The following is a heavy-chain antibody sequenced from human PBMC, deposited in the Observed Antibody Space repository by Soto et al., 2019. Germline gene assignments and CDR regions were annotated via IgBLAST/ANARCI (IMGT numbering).Heavy chain of an antibody. D-gene: IGHD3-10*01. CDR1: GYGFTAYG. CDR2: INASIGEI. J-gene: IGHJ6*02. CDR3: ARIDGGYFYNYGMDV. Sequence: ASVKVSCKASGYGFTAYGIHWVRQAPGQRLEWMGWINASIGEIKCSQKFQGRVTISRDTSARTAYMELSGLRSEDTAVYYCARIDGGYFYNYGMDVWG. V-gene: IGHV1-3*01.